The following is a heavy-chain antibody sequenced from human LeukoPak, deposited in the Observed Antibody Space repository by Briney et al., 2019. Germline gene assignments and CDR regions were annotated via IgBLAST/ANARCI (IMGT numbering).Heavy chain of an antibody. CDR3: ARRTSESWGYFDY. Sequence: SETLSLTCTFSGGSISSSSYYWGWIRQPPGKGLEWIGSIYYSGNTYYSPSLKSRVTISVDTSKNQFSLKLSSVTAADTAVYYCARRTSESWGYFDYWGQGTLVTVSS. D-gene: IGHD3-16*01. CDR2: IYYSGNT. CDR1: GGSISSSSYY. V-gene: IGHV4-39*01. J-gene: IGHJ4*02.